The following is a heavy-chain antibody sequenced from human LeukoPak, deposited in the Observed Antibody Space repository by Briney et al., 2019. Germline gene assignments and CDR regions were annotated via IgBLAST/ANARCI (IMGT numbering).Heavy chain of an antibody. CDR1: GFTFSSYA. J-gene: IGHJ4*02. Sequence: GGSLRLSCAASGFTFSSYAMGWVRQAPGKGLEWVSAISGSGGSTYYADSVKGRFTISRDNSKNTLYLQMNSLRAEDTAVYYCAKGGYYDFWSGYYTLDYWGQGTLVTVSS. CDR3: AKGGYYDFWSGYYTLDY. CDR2: ISGSGGST. V-gene: IGHV3-23*01. D-gene: IGHD3-3*01.